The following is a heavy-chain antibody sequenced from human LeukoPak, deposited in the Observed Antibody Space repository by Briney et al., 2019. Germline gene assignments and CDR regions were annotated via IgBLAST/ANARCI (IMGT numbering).Heavy chain of an antibody. CDR1: GGSISSYY. CDR2: IFYSGST. J-gene: IGHJ6*03. V-gene: IGHV4-59*13. CDR3: ARTAGYYYYMDV. Sequence: SETLSLTCTVSGGSISSYYWSWIRQPPGKGLEWIGNIFYSGSTNYNPSLKSRVTISVDTSKNQFSLKLTSLTAADTAVYYCARTAGYYYYMDVWGKGTMVTVSS.